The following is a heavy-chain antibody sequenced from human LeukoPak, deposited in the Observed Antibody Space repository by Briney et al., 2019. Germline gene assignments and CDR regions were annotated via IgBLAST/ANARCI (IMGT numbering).Heavy chain of an antibody. CDR1: GFTFDDYG. D-gene: IGHD2-15*01. V-gene: IGHV3-20*04. CDR3: ARADGGSRGAFDI. Sequence: GGSLRLSCAASGFTFDDYGMSWVRQAPGKGLEWVSGINWNGGSTGYADSVKGRFTISRDNAKTSLYLHRNSRRAEDTALYYCARADGGSRGAFDIWGQGTMVTVSS. CDR2: INWNGGST. J-gene: IGHJ3*02.